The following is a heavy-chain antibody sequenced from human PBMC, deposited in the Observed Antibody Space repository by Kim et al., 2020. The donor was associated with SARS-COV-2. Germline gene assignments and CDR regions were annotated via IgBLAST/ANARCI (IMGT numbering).Heavy chain of an antibody. V-gene: IGHV3-73*01. D-gene: IGHD1-1*01. CDR3: TRVPGTTLAFWYAFEM. CDR2: IRSKVNGYAT. Sequence: GGSLRLSCGASGFTFSDSAIHWVRRASGKGLEWVGRIRSKVNGYATAYSASVRGRFTIARDDSTNTTYMQMDSLKTEDTSVYYCTRVPGTTLAFWYAFEMWGHGTMVALSS. J-gene: IGHJ3*02. CDR1: GFTFSDSA.